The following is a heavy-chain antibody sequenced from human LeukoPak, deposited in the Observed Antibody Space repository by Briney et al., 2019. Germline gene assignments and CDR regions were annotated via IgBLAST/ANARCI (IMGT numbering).Heavy chain of an antibody. D-gene: IGHD6-13*01. CDR3: ARLSSSWSGYFDY. Sequence: SETLSLTCTVSGGSISSGGYYWSWIRQHPGKGLEWIGYIYYSGSTYYNPSLKSRVTISVDTSKNQFSLRLSSVTAADTAVYYCARLSSSWSGYFDYWGQGTLVTVSS. J-gene: IGHJ4*02. CDR2: IYYSGST. CDR1: GGSISSGGYY. V-gene: IGHV4-31*03.